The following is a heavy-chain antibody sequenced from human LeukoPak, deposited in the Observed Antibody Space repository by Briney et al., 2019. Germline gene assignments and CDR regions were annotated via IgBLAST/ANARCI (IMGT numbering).Heavy chain of an antibody. CDR3: ARPGSGEFDY. D-gene: IGHD3-10*01. J-gene: IGHJ4*02. V-gene: IGHV4-38-2*02. CDR1: GYSISSGYY. CDR2: IYHSGRT. Sequence: SETLSLTCTVSGYSISSGYYWGWIRQPPGKGLEWIGSIYHSGRTSYNPSLKSRVTISIDTSKNQFSLKLDSVTAADTAVYYCARPGSGEFDYWGQGTLVTVSS.